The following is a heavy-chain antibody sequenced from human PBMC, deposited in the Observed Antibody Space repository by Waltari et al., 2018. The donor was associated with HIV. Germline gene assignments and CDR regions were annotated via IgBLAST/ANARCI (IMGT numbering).Heavy chain of an antibody. V-gene: IGHV3-30*18. D-gene: IGHD6-13*01. CDR2: ISYDGSNK. J-gene: IGHJ4*02. CDR3: AKGSAPGNFDY. Sequence: QVQLVESGGGVVQPGRSLRLSCAASGITFSSYGMHWVRQAPGKGLEWVAVISYDGSNKYYADSVKGRFTISRDNSKNTLYLQMNSLIAEDTAVYYCAKGSAPGNFDYWGQGTLVTVSS. CDR1: GITFSSYG.